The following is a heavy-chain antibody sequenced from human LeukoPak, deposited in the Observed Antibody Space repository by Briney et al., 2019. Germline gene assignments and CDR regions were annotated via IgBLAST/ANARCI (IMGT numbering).Heavy chain of an antibody. CDR3: ARDQYYDSSGYELDY. CDR1: GFTFSSYA. V-gene: IGHV3-30-3*01. J-gene: IGHJ4*02. CDR2: ISYDGSNK. Sequence: GGSLRLSCAASGFTFSSYAMHWVRQAPGKGLEWVAVISYDGSNKYYADSVKGRFTISRDNFKNTLYLQMNSLRAEDTAVYYCARDQYYDSSGYELDYWGQGTLVTVSS. D-gene: IGHD3-22*01.